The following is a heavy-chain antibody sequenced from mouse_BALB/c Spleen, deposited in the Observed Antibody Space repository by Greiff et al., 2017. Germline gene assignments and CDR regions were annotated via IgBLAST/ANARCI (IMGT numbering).Heavy chain of an antibody. D-gene: IGHD1-2*01. J-gene: IGHJ4*01. CDR2: IYPGSGNT. CDR1: GYTFTDYY. Sequence: QVQLQQSGAELARPGASVKLSCKASGYTFTDYYINWVKQRTGQGLEWIGEIYPGSGNTYYNEKFKGKATLTADKSSSTAYMQLSSLTSEDSAVYFCARGYYGYYAMDYWGQGTSVTVSS. CDR3: ARGYYGYYAMDY. V-gene: IGHV1-77*01.